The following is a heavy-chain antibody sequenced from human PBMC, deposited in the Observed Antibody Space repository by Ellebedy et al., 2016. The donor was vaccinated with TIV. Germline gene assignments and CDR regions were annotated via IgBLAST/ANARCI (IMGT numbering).Heavy chain of an antibody. CDR2: IYYSGNT. CDR1: GGSISPDSYY. D-gene: IGHD4-11*01. Sequence: SETLSLXCTASGGSISPDSYYWGCIRQPPGRGLEWIGTIYYSGNTYQNPSLKSRVTMSVDTSKNEFSLKLSSVTAADTAVYSCATIMDKATVFGYWGQGTLVTVSS. V-gene: IGHV4-39*07. CDR3: ATIMDKATVFGY. J-gene: IGHJ4*02.